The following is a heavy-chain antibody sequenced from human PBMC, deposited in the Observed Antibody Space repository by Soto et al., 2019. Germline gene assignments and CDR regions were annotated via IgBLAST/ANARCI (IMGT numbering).Heavy chain of an antibody. V-gene: IGHV3-53*01. CDR1: GFTVSNNY. D-gene: IGHD2-8*02. CDR3: ARDLNYWSLLIDH. J-gene: IGHJ4*02. CDR2: IYSGGST. Sequence: PGGSLRLSCAASGFTVSNNYMSWVRQAPGKGLEWVSIIYSGGSTYYADSVQGRFTISRDNSKNTLFLQMSSLRAEDTAVYYCARDLNYWSLLIDHWGQGT.